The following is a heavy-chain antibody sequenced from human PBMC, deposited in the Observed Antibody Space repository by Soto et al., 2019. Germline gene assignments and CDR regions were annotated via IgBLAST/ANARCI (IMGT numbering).Heavy chain of an antibody. CDR1: GFTFSSYW. J-gene: IGHJ5*02. CDR3: ARQTRAPES. Sequence: EVQLVESGGGLVQPGGSLGLSCVASGFTFSSYWMTWVRQAPGKGLECVANIKQDGSEKYYVDSVKGRFTISRDNAKNSLYLQMNSLRVDDTAVYYCARQTRAPESWGQGSLVTVSS. V-gene: IGHV3-7*03. D-gene: IGHD3-10*01. CDR2: IKQDGSEK.